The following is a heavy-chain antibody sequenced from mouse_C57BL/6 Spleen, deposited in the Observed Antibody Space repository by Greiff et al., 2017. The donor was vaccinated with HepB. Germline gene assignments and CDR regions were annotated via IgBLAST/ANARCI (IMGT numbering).Heavy chain of an antibody. V-gene: IGHV1-81*01. D-gene: IGHD2-3*01. CDR1: GYTFTSYG. CDR2: IYPRSGNT. CDR3: ARIGIYDGYHRAMDY. Sequence: QVQLQQSGAELARPGASVKLSCKASGYTFTSYGISWVKQRTGQGLEWIGEIYPRSGNTYYNEKFKGKATRTADKSSSTAYMELRSLTSEDSAVYFCARIGIYDGYHRAMDYWGQGTSVTVSS. J-gene: IGHJ4*01.